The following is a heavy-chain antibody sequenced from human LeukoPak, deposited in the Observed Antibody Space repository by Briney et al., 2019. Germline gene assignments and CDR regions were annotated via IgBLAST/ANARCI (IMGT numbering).Heavy chain of an antibody. D-gene: IGHD3-10*01. J-gene: IGHJ6*03. CDR2: INHSGST. CDR3: AREIYGFLHMDV. V-gene: IGHV4-34*01. CDR1: GGSFSGYY. Sequence: SETLSLTCAVYGGSFSGYYWSWIRQPPGKGLEWIGEINHSGSTNYNPSLKSRVTISVDTSKNQFSLKLSSVTAADTAVYYCAREIYGFLHMDVWGKGTTVTVSS.